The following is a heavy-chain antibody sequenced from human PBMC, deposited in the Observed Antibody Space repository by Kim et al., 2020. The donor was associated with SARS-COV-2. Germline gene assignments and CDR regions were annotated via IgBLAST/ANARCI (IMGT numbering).Heavy chain of an antibody. CDR2: IISSSSYI. V-gene: IGHV3-21*01. J-gene: IGHJ4*02. CDR3: ARGGWELPGHFDY. D-gene: IGHD1-26*01. Sequence: GGSLRLSCAASGFTFSSYSMNWVRQAPGKGLEWVSSIISSSSYIYYADTVKGRFTSSRDNAKNSLYLQMNSLRAEDTAVYYCARGGWELPGHFDYWGQGTLVTVSS. CDR1: GFTFSSYS.